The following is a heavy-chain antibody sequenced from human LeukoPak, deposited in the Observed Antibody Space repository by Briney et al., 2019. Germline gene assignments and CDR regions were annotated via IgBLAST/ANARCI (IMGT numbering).Heavy chain of an antibody. CDR2: ISSSGSTI. CDR1: GFTFSSYE. V-gene: IGHV3-48*03. CDR3: ARDPPSSGWYYYYYGMDV. D-gene: IGHD6-19*01. J-gene: IGHJ6*02. Sequence: PSGGFLRLSCAASGFTFSSYEMNWVRQAPGKGLEWVSYISSSGSTIYYADSVKGRFTISRDNAKNSLYLQMNSLRAEDTAVYYCARDPPSSGWYYYYYGMDVWGQGTTVTVSS.